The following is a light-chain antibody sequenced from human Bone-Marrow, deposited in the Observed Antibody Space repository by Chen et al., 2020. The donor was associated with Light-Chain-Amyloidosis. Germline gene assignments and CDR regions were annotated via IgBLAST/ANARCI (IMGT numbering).Light chain of an antibody. Sequence: EIVLTQSPGTLSLSPGEGANLSCRASQTISSNYLTWYQQKFGQAPRLLIYGSSSRATGIPDRFTGSGSGTDFTLTIYRLEPEDFAMDDCQQYGTSPLTFGGGTKVEIK. J-gene: IGKJ4*01. CDR3: QQYGTSPLT. V-gene: IGKV3-20*01. CDR1: QTISSNY. CDR2: GSS.